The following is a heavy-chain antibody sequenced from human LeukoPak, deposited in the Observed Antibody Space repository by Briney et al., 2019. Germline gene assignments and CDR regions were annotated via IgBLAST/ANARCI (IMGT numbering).Heavy chain of an antibody. CDR2: IYTSGST. Sequence: SETQSLTCTVSGGSFSSYYWSWIRQPAGKGLEWIGRIYTSGSTNYNPSLKSRVNMSVDTSKNQFSLKLSSVTAADTAVYYCARGPDNFGWPHYWGQGTLVTVSS. CDR1: GGSFSSYY. CDR3: ARGPDNFGWPHY. D-gene: IGHD5-24*01. V-gene: IGHV4-4*07. J-gene: IGHJ4*02.